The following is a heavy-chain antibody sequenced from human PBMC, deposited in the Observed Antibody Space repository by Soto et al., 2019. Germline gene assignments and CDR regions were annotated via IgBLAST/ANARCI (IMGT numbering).Heavy chain of an antibody. J-gene: IGHJ5*02. CDR2: VWYDGTNK. CDR3: ARESSINWFDP. Sequence: QVQRVESGGGVVQPGRSLRLSCAASGFTFSSYGMHWVRQAPGKGLEWVAVVWYDGTNKYYADFVKGRFTISRDNSKNTLYLQMNSLRAEDTAVYYCARESSINWFDPWGQGTLVTVSS. CDR1: GFTFSSYG. V-gene: IGHV3-33*01. D-gene: IGHD6-13*01.